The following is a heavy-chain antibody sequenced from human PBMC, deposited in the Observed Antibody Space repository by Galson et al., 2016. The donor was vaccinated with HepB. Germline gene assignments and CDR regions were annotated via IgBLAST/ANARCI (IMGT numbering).Heavy chain of an antibody. D-gene: IGHD6-6*01. CDR1: GFTMSSYP. J-gene: IGHJ4*02. V-gene: IGHV3-48*02. CDR3: ATSGASSSRFSVN. CDR2: ISSSAI. Sequence: SLRLSCAASGFTMSSYPINWVRQAPGEGLEWLSYISSSAIYYADSVKGRFTISRDRDKKSVFLQMNSLRDEDTAVYFCATSGASSSRFSVNWGQGALVSVSS.